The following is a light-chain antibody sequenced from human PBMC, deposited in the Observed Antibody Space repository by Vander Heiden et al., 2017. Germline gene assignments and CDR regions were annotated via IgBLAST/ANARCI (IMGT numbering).Light chain of an antibody. Sequence: EIVLTHSPAPLSLSAGEGAALSCRASQSVSSYLAWYQQKPDQAPRHLIYDASNRATGIPARLSGSGSGTDFALTISSRVPEDFAVYYCQQRSNWPPWTFGQGTKVEIK. V-gene: IGKV3-11*01. J-gene: IGKJ1*01. CDR1: QSVSSY. CDR2: DAS. CDR3: QQRSNWPPWT.